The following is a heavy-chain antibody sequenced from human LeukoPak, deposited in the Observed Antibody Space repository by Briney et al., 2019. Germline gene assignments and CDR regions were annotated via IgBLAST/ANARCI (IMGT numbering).Heavy chain of an antibody. CDR1: GYTFTSYD. Sequence: GASVKVSCKASGYTFTSYDINWVRQATGQGLEWMGWMNPNSGNTGYAQKFQGRVTITRNTSISTAYMELSSLGSEDTALYYCAKDTRVAAAGMDYWGQGTLVTVSS. CDR3: AKDTRVAAAGMDY. CDR2: MNPNSGNT. D-gene: IGHD6-13*01. J-gene: IGHJ4*02. V-gene: IGHV1-8*03.